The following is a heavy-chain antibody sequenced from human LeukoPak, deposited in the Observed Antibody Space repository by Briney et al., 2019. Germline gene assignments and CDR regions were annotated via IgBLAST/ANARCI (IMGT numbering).Heavy chain of an antibody. CDR3: ARANSIAAWFDP. D-gene: IGHD6-6*01. V-gene: IGHV3-48*03. CDR1: GFTFSSYE. Sequence: GGSLRLSCAASGFTFSSYEMNWVRQAPGKGLEWVSYISSSGSTIYYADSVKGRFTISRDNAKNSLYLQMNSLRAEDTAVYYCARANSIAAWFDPWGQGTLVTVSS. J-gene: IGHJ5*02. CDR2: ISSSGSTI.